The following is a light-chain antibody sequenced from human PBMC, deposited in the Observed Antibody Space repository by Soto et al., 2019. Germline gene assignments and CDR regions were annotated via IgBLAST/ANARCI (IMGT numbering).Light chain of an antibody. CDR2: GAS. CDR3: SDYSSTFRS. Sequence: EIVLKQSPGTLSLSPGERTTLSCSASQSISSSYLAWYQQKHGQAPRLLVYGASSSATGIPGRFSGRGSGTDFSLTIRRLEPEDIALYYCSDYSSTFRSLGQGTTV. J-gene: IGKJ1*01. V-gene: IGKV3-20*01. CDR1: QSISSSY.